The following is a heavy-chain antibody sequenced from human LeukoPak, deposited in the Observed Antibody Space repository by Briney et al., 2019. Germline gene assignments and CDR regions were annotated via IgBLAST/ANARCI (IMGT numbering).Heavy chain of an antibody. J-gene: IGHJ4*02. CDR2: ISYDGSNK. V-gene: IGHV3-30*18. Sequence: GGSLRLSCAASGFTFSSYGMHWVRQAPGKGLEWVAVISYDGSNKYYADSVKGRFTISRDNSKNTLYLQMNSLRAEDTAVYYCAKDHGGATNYFDYWGQGTLVTVSS. CDR3: AKDHGGATNYFDY. CDR1: GFTFSSYG. D-gene: IGHD2-15*01.